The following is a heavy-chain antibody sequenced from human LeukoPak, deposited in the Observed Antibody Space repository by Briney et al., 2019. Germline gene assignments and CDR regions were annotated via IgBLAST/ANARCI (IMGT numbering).Heavy chain of an antibody. Sequence: SETLSLTCAVYGGSFSGYYWSWIRQPPGKGLEWIGEINHSGSTNYNPSLKSRVTISVDTSKNQFSLKLGSVTAADTAVYYCAPLASSDFDYWGQGTLVTVSS. J-gene: IGHJ4*02. D-gene: IGHD6-6*01. CDR2: INHSGST. V-gene: IGHV4-34*01. CDR1: GGSFSGYY. CDR3: APLASSDFDY.